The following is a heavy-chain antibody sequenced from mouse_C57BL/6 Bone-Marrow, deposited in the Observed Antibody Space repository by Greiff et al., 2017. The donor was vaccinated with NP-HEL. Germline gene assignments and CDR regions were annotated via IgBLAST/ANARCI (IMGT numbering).Heavy chain of an antibody. D-gene: IGHD1-1*01. V-gene: IGHV1-80*01. CDR2: LYPGDGDT. CDR1: GYAFSSYW. CDR3: ARRVTTVFDY. Sequence: VQLQESGAELVKPGASVKISCKASGYAFSSYWMNWVKQRPGTGLEWIGQLYPGDGDTNYNGKFKGKATLTADKSSSTAYMQLSSLTSEDSAVYFCARRVTTVFDYWGQGTTLTVSS. J-gene: IGHJ2*01.